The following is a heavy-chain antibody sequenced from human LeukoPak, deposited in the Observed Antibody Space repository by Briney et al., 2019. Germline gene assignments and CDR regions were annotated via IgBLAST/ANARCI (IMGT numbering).Heavy chain of an antibody. D-gene: IGHD5-12*01. CDR3: ARNRYSGYGFDY. CDR2: IYHSGST. J-gene: IGHJ4*02. Sequence: PSETLSLTCTVSGGSIRGTSYYWGWIRQPPGKGLEWIGEIYHSGSTNYNPSLKSRVTISVDKSKNQFSLKLSSVTAADTAVYYCARNRYSGYGFDYWGQGTLVTVSS. V-gene: IGHV4-39*07. CDR1: GGSIRGTSYY.